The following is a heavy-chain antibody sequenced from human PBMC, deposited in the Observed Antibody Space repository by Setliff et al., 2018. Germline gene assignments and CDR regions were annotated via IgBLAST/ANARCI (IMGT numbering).Heavy chain of an antibody. CDR1: GFTISYYA. CDR3: ARTCSGSGCYAGLES. J-gene: IGHJ4*02. CDR2: IWDDGGNK. D-gene: IGHD2-15*01. Sequence: GGSLRLSCAASGFTISYYAIHWVRQAPGKGLEWVAVIWDDGGNKYHADSVKGRFTISRDNSKNTLYLQMNSLRPEDTAVYYCARTCSGSGCYAGLESWGQGTPVTVS. V-gene: IGHV3-30-3*01.